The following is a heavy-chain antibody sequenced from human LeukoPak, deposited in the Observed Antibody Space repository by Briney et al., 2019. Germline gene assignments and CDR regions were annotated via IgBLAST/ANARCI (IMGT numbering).Heavy chain of an antibody. Sequence: PGGSLRLSCAASGFTFSSYAMSWVRQAPGKGLEWVSAISGSGGSTYYADSVKGRFTISRDNSKNTLYLQMSSLRPEDTAMYYCVKGVSDGRGVDVWGQGTTVTVSS. D-gene: IGHD1-1*01. V-gene: IGHV3-23*01. J-gene: IGHJ6*02. CDR3: VKGVSDGRGVDV. CDR1: GFTFSSYA. CDR2: ISGSGGST.